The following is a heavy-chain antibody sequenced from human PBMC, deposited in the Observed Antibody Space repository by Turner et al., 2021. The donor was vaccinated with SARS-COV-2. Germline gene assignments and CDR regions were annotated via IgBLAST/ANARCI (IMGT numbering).Heavy chain of an antibody. J-gene: IGHJ4*02. Sequence: QVQLVESGGGVVQPGRSLRLSCAASGFTFSSYGMHWVRQAPGKGLEWVAVISYDGSNKYYADSVKGRFTISRDNSKNTLYLQMNSLRAEEKAVYYCAKDGAPFLLYFGEPTLYVDYWGQGTLVTVSS. CDR1: GFTFSSYG. CDR3: AKDGAPFLLYFGEPTLYVDY. D-gene: IGHD3-10*01. CDR2: ISYDGSNK. V-gene: IGHV3-30*18.